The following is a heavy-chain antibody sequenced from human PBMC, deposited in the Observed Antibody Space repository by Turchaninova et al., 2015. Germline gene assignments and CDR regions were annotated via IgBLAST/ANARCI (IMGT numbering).Heavy chain of an antibody. CDR1: GVTFRSYV. D-gene: IGHD3-22*01. CDR2: IRYDGINK. V-gene: IGHV3-30*02. CDR3: AKGPSGYYSYYFDY. J-gene: IGHJ4*02. Sequence: QVWLVDYGGAVVTPGGAHTFRGWASGVTFRSYVMHGVRQAPGNGLEWVALIRYDGINKYYADSVKGRFTISRDNSKNTLYLQMNSLRAEDTAVYYCAKGPSGYYSYYFDYWGQGTLVTVSS.